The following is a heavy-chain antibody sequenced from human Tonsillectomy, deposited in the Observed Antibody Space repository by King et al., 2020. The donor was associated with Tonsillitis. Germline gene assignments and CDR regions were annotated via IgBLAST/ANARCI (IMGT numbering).Heavy chain of an antibody. CDR3: AKAITMIVVVILDY. D-gene: IGHD3-22*01. CDR2: ISGSGGST. Sequence: VQLVESGGGVVKPGGSLRVSCAASGFTFSSYAMSWVRQAPGKGLEWVSAISGSGGSTYYADSVKGRFTNSRDTSKSTLYLQMNSLRAEDTAVYYCAKAITMIVVVILDYWGQGTLVTVSS. CDR1: GFTFSSYA. V-gene: IGHV3-23*04. J-gene: IGHJ4*02.